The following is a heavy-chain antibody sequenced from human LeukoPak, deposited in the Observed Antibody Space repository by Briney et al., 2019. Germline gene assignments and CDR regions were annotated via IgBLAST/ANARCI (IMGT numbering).Heavy chain of an antibody. V-gene: IGHV3-9*01. CDR1: GFTFDDYA. D-gene: IGHD2-2*01. J-gene: IGHJ4*02. Sequence: GRSLRLSCAASGFTFDDYAMHWVRQVPGKSLEWVSGIGWSGGGTDYSDSVKGRFTISRDNAKNSLYLQMDSLRPEDTALYYCAKVDCSTVSCFRFFDYWGQGSLVTVSS. CDR2: IGWSGGGT. CDR3: AKVDCSTVSCFRFFDY.